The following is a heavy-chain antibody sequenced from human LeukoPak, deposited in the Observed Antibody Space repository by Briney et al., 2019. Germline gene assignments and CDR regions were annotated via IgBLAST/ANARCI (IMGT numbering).Heavy chain of an antibody. CDR2: IHSDGTIT. D-gene: IGHD6-19*01. CDR1: GFVFSNYW. V-gene: IGHV3-74*01. CDR3: ARGAVAASYYFDS. Sequence: PGGSLRLSCAASGFVFSNYWMHWVRQATGKGLVWVSRIHSDGTITNYADAVKSRLTISRDNAKNTLYLQVSSLTAEDTAIYYCARGAVAASYYFDSWGQGTLVTVSS. J-gene: IGHJ4*02.